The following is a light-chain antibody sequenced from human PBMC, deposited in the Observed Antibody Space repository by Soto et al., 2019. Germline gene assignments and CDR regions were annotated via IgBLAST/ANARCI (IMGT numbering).Light chain of an antibody. CDR3: QQGYDTPIT. Sequence: DIEMTQSLSSLSACVGDRVTITFRASQNIITYLNWYQQKPGKAPKFLIYAASSLQSGVPSRFSGRGSGTDFTLTITNLQPEDFATYFCQQGYDTPITFGQGTRLEIK. CDR2: AAS. CDR1: QNIITY. V-gene: IGKV1-39*01. J-gene: IGKJ5*01.